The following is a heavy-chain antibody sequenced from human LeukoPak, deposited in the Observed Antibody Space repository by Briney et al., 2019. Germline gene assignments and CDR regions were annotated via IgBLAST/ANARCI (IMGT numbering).Heavy chain of an antibody. D-gene: IGHD1-26*01. CDR1: GGSISSSSYY. V-gene: IGHV4-39*07. J-gene: IGHJ4*02. CDR2: IYYSGST. CDR3: AREEGALIDY. Sequence: SETLSLTCTVSGGSISSSSYYWGWIRQPPGKGLEWIGSIYYSGSTYYNPSLKSRVTISVDTSKNQFSLKLSSVTAADTAVYYCAREEGALIDYWGQGTLVTVSS.